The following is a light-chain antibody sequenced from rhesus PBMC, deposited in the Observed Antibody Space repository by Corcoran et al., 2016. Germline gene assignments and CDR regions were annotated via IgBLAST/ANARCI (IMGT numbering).Light chain of an antibody. V-gene: IGKV1-22*01. Sequence: DIQMTQSPSSLSASVGDTVTITCRASQSISSWLDWYQQKPGKVPKLLIYKEARLPRGVPSRFRGSGAGTDFPLTISSLQPEDFATYYCLQYSSSPPYSFGQGTKVEIK. CDR2: KEA. CDR1: QSISSW. J-gene: IGKJ2*01. CDR3: LQYSSSPPYS.